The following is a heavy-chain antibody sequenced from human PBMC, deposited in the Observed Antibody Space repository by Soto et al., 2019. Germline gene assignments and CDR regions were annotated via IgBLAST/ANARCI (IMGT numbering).Heavy chain of an antibody. CDR2: VWYDGTNK. CDR3: VRGTSTSPDY. CDR1: GFPFSSYG. D-gene: IGHD2-2*01. Sequence: PGGSLRLSCAASGFPFSSYGMHWVRQAPGKGLEWVAVVWYDGTNKNYADSVKGRFTISRDNSKNTLYLQMNSLRAEDTAVYYCVRGTSTSPDYWGQGTLVTVSS. J-gene: IGHJ4*02. V-gene: IGHV3-33*01.